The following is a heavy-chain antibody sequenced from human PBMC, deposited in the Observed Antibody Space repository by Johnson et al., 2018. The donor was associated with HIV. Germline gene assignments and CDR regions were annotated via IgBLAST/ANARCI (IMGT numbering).Heavy chain of an antibody. Sequence: QVQLVESGGGVVQPGRSLRLSCAASGFTFSNYAMHWVRQAPGKGLEWVAVISYDGSNKYYADSVKGRFTISRDNSKNTLYLQMNSLRAEDTAVYYCACLAHDAFDIWGQGTMLTVSS. J-gene: IGHJ3*02. D-gene: IGHD3-16*01. CDR2: ISYDGSNK. CDR3: ACLAHDAFDI. V-gene: IGHV3-30*04. CDR1: GFTFSNYA.